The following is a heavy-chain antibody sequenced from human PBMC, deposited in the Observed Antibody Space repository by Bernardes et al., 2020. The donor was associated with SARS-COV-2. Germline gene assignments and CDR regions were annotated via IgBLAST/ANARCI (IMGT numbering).Heavy chain of an antibody. J-gene: IGHJ5*02. V-gene: IGHV4-39*01. CDR1: GGSISSSRYY. D-gene: IGHD4-17*01. Sequence: SETLSLTCTVSGGSISSSRYYWGLIRQPPGKGLEWIGNIFYSGNTYYNPSLKSRVTISVDTSKNQFSLTLSSVTAADTAVYYCARRMARNHGGFDPWGQGTLVTVSS. CDR3: ARRMARNHGGFDP. CDR2: IFYSGNT.